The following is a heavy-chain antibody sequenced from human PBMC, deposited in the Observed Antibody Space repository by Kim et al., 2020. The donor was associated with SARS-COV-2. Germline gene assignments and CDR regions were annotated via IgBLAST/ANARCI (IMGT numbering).Heavy chain of an antibody. CDR2: IWYDGSNK. V-gene: IGHV3-33*06. J-gene: IGHJ4*02. CDR1: GFTFSSYG. Sequence: GGSLRLSCAASGFTFSSYGMHWVRQAPGKGLEWVAVIWYDGSNKYYADSVKGRFTISRDNSKNTLYLQMDSLRDEDTAVYYCAKDRMVRGIITDYFDYWGQGTLVTVSS. CDR3: AKDRMVRGIITDYFDY. D-gene: IGHD3-10*01.